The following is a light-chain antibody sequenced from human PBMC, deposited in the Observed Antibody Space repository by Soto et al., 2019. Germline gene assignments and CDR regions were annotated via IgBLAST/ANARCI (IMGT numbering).Light chain of an antibody. V-gene: IGLV2-8*01. CDR3: SSYGGSNPVV. CDR2: EVS. J-gene: IGLJ2*01. Sequence: QSALTQPTSASGSPGQSVTISCTGSSSDVGGYNYVSWYQQHPGKAPKLMIYEVSKRPSGVPDRLSGSKSGNTASLTVSGLQAEDEAYYYCSSYGGSNPVVFGRGTQLTVL. CDR1: SSDVGGYNY.